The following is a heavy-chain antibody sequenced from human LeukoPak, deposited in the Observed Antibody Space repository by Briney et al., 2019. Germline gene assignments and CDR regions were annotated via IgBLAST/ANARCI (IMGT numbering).Heavy chain of an antibody. J-gene: IGHJ5*02. CDR3: ARVAVPGTGDWFDP. CDR1: GGSISSHY. V-gene: IGHV4-59*11. CDR2: IYYSGST. Sequence: SETLSLTCTVSGGSISSHYWSWIRQPPGKGLEWIGYIYYSGSTNYNPSLKSRVTISVDTSKNQFSLKLSSVTAADTAVYYCARVAVPGTGDWFDPWGQGTLVSVSS. D-gene: IGHD6-19*01.